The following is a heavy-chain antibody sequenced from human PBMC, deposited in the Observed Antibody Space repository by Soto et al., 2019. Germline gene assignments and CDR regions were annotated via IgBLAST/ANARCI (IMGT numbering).Heavy chain of an antibody. D-gene: IGHD4-4*01. Sequence: QVQLQESGPGLVKPSETLSLTCTVSGGSISSYYWSWIRQPPGKGLEWIGYIYYSGSTNYNPSLKSRVTISVDTSKNLFSLKLSAVTAADTAVYYCARGPTVTFDYWGQGTLVTVSS. V-gene: IGHV4-59*01. CDR1: GGSISSYY. J-gene: IGHJ4*02. CDR3: ARGPTVTFDY. CDR2: IYYSGST.